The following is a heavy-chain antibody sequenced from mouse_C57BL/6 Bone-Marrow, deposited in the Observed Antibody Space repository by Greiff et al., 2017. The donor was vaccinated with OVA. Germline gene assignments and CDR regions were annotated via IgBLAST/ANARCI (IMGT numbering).Heavy chain of an antibody. CDR1: GYSITSGYY. V-gene: IGHV3-6*01. CDR3: AREYYYGSRRYFDV. Sequence: DVKLQESGPGLVKPSQSLSLTCSVTGYSITSGYYWNWIRQFPGNKLEWMGYISYDGSNNYNPSLKNRISITRDTSKNQFFLKLNSVTTEDTATYYCAREYYYGSRRYFDVWGTGTTVTVSS. CDR2: ISYDGSN. J-gene: IGHJ1*03. D-gene: IGHD1-1*01.